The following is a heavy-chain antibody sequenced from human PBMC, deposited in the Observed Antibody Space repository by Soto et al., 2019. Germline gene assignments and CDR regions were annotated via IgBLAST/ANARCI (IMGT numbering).Heavy chain of an antibody. Sequence: PGGSLRLSCAASGFTFSNYGMSWVRQAPGKGLEWVSSISNSGGSTYYADSVKGRFTISRDTSKNTLYLQMDSLRVEDTAFFYFAKIWNQITMIRGVVYFDYWGQGTLVTVP. J-gene: IGHJ4*02. CDR1: GFTFSNYG. CDR3: AKIWNQITMIRGVVYFDY. V-gene: IGHV3-23*01. D-gene: IGHD3-10*01. CDR2: ISNSGGST.